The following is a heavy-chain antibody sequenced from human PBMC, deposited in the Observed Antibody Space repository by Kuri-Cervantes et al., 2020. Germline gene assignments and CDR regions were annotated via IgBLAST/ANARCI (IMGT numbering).Heavy chain of an antibody. V-gene: IGHV4-4*07. J-gene: IGHJ4*02. CDR3: ARGYQEMATLYYFDY. Sequence: SETLSLTCTVSGGSMDNYYWNWIRRPAGKGLEWIGRVYSSGNTDYNPSLKSRVTMSVDASKMQFSLKLSSVTAADTAVYYCARGYQEMATLYYFDYWGQGTLVTVSS. D-gene: IGHD5-24*01. CDR2: VYSSGNT. CDR1: GGSMDNYY.